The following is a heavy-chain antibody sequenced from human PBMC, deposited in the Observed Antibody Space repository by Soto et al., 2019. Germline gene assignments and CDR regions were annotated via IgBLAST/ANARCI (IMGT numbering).Heavy chain of an antibody. J-gene: IGHJ4*02. CDR1: EFTFSSYA. V-gene: IGHV3-23*01. CDR3: ARGVTVNY. Sequence: EVQLLESGGGLVQPGGSLRLSCAASEFTFSSYAMSWVRQAPGKGLEWVSSISAGGSTYYAASVKGRFTISRDNSKNTLYLQMNSLRAEDTAVYYCARGVTVNYWGQGTLVTVSS. D-gene: IGHD4-17*01. CDR2: ISAGGST.